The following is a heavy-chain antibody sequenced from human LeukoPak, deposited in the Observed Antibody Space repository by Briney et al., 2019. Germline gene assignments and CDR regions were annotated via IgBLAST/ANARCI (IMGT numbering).Heavy chain of an antibody. CDR1: GFTFSSYS. V-gene: IGHV3-21*01. Sequence: GGSLRLSCAASGFTFSSYSMNWVRQAPGKGLEWVSSISSSSSYIYYADSVKGRFTISRDNAKNPLYLQMNSLRAGDPAVYYCARAHGDWFDPWGQGTLVTVSS. CDR2: ISSSSSYI. D-gene: IGHD3-10*01. CDR3: ARAHGDWFDP. J-gene: IGHJ5*02.